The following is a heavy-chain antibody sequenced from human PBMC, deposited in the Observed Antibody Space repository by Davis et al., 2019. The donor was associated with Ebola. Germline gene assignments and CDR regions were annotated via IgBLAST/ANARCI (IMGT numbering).Heavy chain of an antibody. CDR1: GGTFSSYA. D-gene: IGHD3-9*01. Sequence: SAKVSCKASGGTFSSYAISWVRQAPGQGLEWMGRIIPILGIANYAQKFQGRVTITADKSTSTAYMELSSLRSEDTAVYYCARDPRYYDILTADWFDPWGQGTLVTVSS. CDR2: IIPILGIA. CDR3: ARDPRYYDILTADWFDP. J-gene: IGHJ5*02. V-gene: IGHV1-69*04.